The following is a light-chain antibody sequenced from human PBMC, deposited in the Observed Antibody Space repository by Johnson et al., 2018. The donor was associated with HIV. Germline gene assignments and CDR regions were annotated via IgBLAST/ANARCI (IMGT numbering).Light chain of an antibody. CDR1: SSNIGNNY. J-gene: IGLJ1*01. CDR2: DNN. Sequence: QSVLTQPPSVSAAPGQKVTISCSGSSSNIGNNYVSWYQQLPGTAPKLLIYDNNKRPSGIPDRFSGSKSGTSATLGITGLQTGDEADYYCGSWNSSLSGDVFVPGTRGTV. V-gene: IGLV1-51*01. CDR3: GSWNSSLSGDV.